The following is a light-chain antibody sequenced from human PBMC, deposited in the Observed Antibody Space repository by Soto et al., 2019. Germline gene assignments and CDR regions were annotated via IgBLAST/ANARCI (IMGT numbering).Light chain of an antibody. CDR3: QQYNSYSPKT. CDR2: DAS. Sequence: DIQMTQSPSTLSASVGDRVTITCRASQSISSWLAWDQQKPGKDPKLLIYDASSLESGVPSRFSGSGSGTEFTLTISGLQPDDFATYYCQQYNSYSPKTFGQGTKVEIK. J-gene: IGKJ1*01. V-gene: IGKV1-5*01. CDR1: QSISSW.